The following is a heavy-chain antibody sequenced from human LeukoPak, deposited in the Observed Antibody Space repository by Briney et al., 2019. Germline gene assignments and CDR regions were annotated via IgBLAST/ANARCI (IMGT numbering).Heavy chain of an antibody. D-gene: IGHD2-2*01. J-gene: IGHJ5*02. CDR3: ARDPQWSSTSLNWFDP. CDR2: IIPIFGTA. Sequence: ASVKVSCKASGGTFSSCAISWVRQAPGQGLEWMGGIIPIFGTANYAQKFQGRVTITADESTGTAYMELSSLRSEDTAVYYCARDPQWSSTSLNWFDPWGQGTLVTVSS. V-gene: IGHV1-69*13. CDR1: GGTFSSCA.